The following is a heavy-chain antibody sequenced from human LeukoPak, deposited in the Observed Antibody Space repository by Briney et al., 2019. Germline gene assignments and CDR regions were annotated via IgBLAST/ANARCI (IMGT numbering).Heavy chain of an antibody. D-gene: IGHD3-10*01. Sequence: GGSLSLSCAASGFTFSDYYMSWIRQAPGKGLEWVSYISSSSSYTNYADSVKGRFTISRDNAKNTLYLQMNSLRAEDTAVYYCANLARGWYYFDYWGQGTLVTVSS. CDR2: ISSSSSYT. V-gene: IGHV3-11*03. J-gene: IGHJ4*02. CDR1: GFTFSDYY. CDR3: ANLARGWYYFDY.